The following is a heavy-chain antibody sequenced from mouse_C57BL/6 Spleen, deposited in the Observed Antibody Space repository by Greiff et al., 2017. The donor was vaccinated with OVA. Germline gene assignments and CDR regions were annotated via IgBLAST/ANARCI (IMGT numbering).Heavy chain of an antibody. CDR2: IDPETGGT. J-gene: IGHJ3*01. CDR3: TRSDYGSSYIAY. CDR1: GYTFTHYE. Sequence: QVQLQQSGAELVRPGASVTLSCKASGYTFTHYEMHWVKQTPVHGLEWIGAIDPETGGTAYNQKFKGKAILTADKSSSTAYMELRSLTSEDSAVYYCTRSDYGSSYIAYWGQGTLVTVSA. V-gene: IGHV1-15*01. D-gene: IGHD1-1*01.